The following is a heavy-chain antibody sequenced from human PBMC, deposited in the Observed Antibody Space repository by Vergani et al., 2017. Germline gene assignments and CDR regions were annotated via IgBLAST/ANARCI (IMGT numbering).Heavy chain of an antibody. CDR3: ARVGSSQGTWFDP. J-gene: IGHJ5*02. CDR2: IYYSGST. CDR1: GGSISSYY. D-gene: IGHD6-13*01. Sequence: QVQLQESGPGLVKPSETLSLTCTVSGGSISSYYLSWIRQPPGKGLEWIGYIYYSGSTNYNPSLKSRVTISVDTSKNQFSLKLSSVTAADTAVYYCARVGSSQGTWFDPWGQGTLVTVSS. V-gene: IGHV4-59*01.